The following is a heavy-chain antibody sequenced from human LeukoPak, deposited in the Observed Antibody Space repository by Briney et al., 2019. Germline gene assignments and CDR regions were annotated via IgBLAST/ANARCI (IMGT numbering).Heavy chain of an antibody. D-gene: IGHD1-1*01. V-gene: IGHV3-30*18. CDR1: GFTFSSYG. Sequence: GGSLRLSCAASGFTFSSYGMHWVRQAPGKGLEWVAVISYDGSNKYYADPVKGRFTISRDNSKNTLFLQMNSLRAEDTAVYYCAKVGDNWDFDYWGQGTLVTVSS. CDR3: AKVGDNWDFDY. CDR2: ISYDGSNK. J-gene: IGHJ4*02.